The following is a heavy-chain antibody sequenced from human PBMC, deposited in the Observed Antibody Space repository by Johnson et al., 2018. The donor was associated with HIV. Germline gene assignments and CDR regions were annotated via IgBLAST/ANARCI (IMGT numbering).Heavy chain of an antibody. Sequence: VQLVESGGGLVQPGRSLRLSCAASGFTFDDYAMHWVRQVPGKGLEWVSAIYSGGKTYYADSVKGRFTISRDNSKNTLYLQMNSLKAEDTAVYYCVSSGCQRCAFDIWGQGTMVTVSS. V-gene: IGHV3-66*01. J-gene: IGHJ3*02. CDR1: GFTFDDYA. D-gene: IGHD6-19*01. CDR2: IYSGGKT. CDR3: VSSGCQRCAFDI.